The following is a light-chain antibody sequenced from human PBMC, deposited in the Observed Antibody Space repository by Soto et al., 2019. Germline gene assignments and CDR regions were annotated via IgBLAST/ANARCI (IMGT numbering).Light chain of an antibody. CDR2: DAS. CDR3: QQYNSYPYT. J-gene: IGKJ2*01. V-gene: IGKV1-5*01. CDR1: QSISSW. Sequence: DIQMTQSPSTLSASVGDRVTITCRASQSISSWLAWYQQKPGKAPKLLIYDASSWESGVPSRFSGSGSGTEFTLTISSLQADDFAAYYCQQYNSYPYTFGEGTKLEIK.